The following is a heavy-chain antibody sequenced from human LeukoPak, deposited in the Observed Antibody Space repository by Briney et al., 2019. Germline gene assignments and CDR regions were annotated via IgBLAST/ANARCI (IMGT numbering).Heavy chain of an antibody. J-gene: IGHJ4*02. CDR2: IKQDGSDK. V-gene: IGHV3-7*01. CDR3: ARDTIPDY. D-gene: IGHD2-2*01. Sequence: GGSLRLSCAASGFIFSNYWMTWVRQAPGKGLEWVANIKQDGSDKHYVDSVKGRFTISRDNAKNSLYLQVNGLRAEDTAVDYCARDTIPDYWGQGTLVTVSS. CDR1: GFIFSNYW.